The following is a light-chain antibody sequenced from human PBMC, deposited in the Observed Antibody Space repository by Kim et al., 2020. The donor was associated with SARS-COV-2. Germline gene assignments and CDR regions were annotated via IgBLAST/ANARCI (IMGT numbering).Light chain of an antibody. J-gene: IGLJ3*02. V-gene: IGLV1-44*01. CDR3: AAWDDSVKGPL. CDR2: IDD. Sequence: QSVLTQPPSASGTPGQRVTIACSGSSSNIGSNTVSWYKQFPGTAPKLLIYIDDQRPSGVPDRISGSKSGTSASLAISGLQSEDEADYYCAAWDDSVKGPLFGGGTKVTVL. CDR1: SSNIGSNT.